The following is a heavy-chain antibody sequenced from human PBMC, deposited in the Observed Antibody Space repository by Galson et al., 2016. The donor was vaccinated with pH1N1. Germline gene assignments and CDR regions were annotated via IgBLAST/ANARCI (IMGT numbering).Heavy chain of an antibody. Sequence: SVKVSCKASGYRFTKYYMHWVRQAPGQGLDWMGIIDPSYGSTTYAEKFQDRITMTRDTSTSTVYMELSSLTSEDTAVYYCATFAGADHVFYNWGQGTLVIVSS. CDR2: IDPSYGST. J-gene: IGHJ4*02. D-gene: IGHD7-27*01. CDR3: ATFAGADHVFYN. CDR1: GYRFTKYY. V-gene: IGHV1-46*01.